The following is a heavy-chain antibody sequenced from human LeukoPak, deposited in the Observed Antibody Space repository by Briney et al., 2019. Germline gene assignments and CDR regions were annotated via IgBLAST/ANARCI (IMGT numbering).Heavy chain of an antibody. Sequence: GGSLSLSCGASGFTFTNFAMSWVRQAPGKGLEWISIISGAGSSPFYADSVKGRFSISRDNSKNTLYLHMNSLRAEDTAVYYCAKFVRNGWRLRHYYTDYWGQGTLVTVSS. CDR2: ISGAGSSP. CDR1: GFTFTNFA. CDR3: AKFVRNGWRLRHYYTDY. J-gene: IGHJ4*02. V-gene: IGHV3-23*01. D-gene: IGHD2-8*01.